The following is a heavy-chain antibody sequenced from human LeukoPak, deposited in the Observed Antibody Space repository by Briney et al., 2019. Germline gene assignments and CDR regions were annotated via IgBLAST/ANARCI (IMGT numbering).Heavy chain of an antibody. CDR1: GFTFSSYS. D-gene: IGHD1-26*01. CDR2: ISSSSSTI. Sequence: GGSLRLSCAASGFTFSSYSMNWVRQAPGKGLEWVSYISSSSSTIYYADSVKGRFTISRDNAKNSLYLQMNSLRAEDTAVYHCARVSAESMGAVDYWGQGTLVTVSS. J-gene: IGHJ4*02. V-gene: IGHV3-48*01. CDR3: ARVSAESMGAVDY.